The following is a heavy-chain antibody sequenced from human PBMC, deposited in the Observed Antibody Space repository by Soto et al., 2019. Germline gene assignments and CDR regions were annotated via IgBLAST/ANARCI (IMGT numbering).Heavy chain of an antibody. CDR2: ISYDGSNK. Sequence: GGSLRLSCAASGFTFSSYAMHWVRQAPGKGLEWVAVISYDGSNKYYADSVKGRFTISRDNSKNTLYLQMNSLRAEDTAVYYCAREVGIAVAGPGWGQGTMVTVSS. D-gene: IGHD6-19*01. CDR3: AREVGIAVAGPG. CDR1: GFTFSSYA. V-gene: IGHV3-30-3*01. J-gene: IGHJ3*01.